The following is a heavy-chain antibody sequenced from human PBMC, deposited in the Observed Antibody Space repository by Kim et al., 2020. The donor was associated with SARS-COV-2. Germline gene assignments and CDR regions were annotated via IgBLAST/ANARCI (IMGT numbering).Heavy chain of an antibody. CDR2: ISGYNGRT. D-gene: IGHD3-10*01. V-gene: IGHV1-18*01. J-gene: IGHJ6*02. CDR3: AKGGPQGSGFADV. CDR1: GYTFTDYG. Sequence: ASVKVSCKASGYTFTDYGINWVRQAPGQGLEWMGWISGYNGRTEYAQKLQSRVTMTTDTSTSTAYMELRSLRSDETALYYCAKGGPQGSGFADVWGQGTTVAVSS.